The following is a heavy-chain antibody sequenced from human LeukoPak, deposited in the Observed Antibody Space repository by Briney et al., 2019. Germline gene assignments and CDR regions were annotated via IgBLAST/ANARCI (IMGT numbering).Heavy chain of an antibody. D-gene: IGHD6-19*01. CDR1: GFTVSSNY. J-gene: IGHJ4*02. CDR2: IYSGGST. V-gene: IGHV3-66*01. Sequence: GGSLRLSCAASGFTVSSNYMSWVRQAPGKGLEWVSVIYSGGSTYYADSVKGRFTISRDNSKNTLYLQMNSLRAEDTAVYYCARSQWLGARLDYWGQGTLVTVSS. CDR3: ARSQWLGARLDY.